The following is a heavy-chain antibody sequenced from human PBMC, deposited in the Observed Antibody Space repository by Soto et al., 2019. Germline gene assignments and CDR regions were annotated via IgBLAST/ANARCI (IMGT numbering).Heavy chain of an antibody. CDR2: ISSSSSYI. CDR1: GFTFSSYS. D-gene: IGHD3-10*01. J-gene: IGHJ5*02. CDR3: ARDSGYYYGSGSYSLWFDP. V-gene: IGHV3-21*01. Sequence: EVQLVESGGGLVKPGGSLRLSCAASGFTFSSYSMNWVRQAPGKGLEWVSSISSSSSYIYYADSVKGRFTISRDNAKNSLYLQMNSLRAEDTAVYYCARDSGYYYGSGSYSLWFDPWGQGTLVTVSS.